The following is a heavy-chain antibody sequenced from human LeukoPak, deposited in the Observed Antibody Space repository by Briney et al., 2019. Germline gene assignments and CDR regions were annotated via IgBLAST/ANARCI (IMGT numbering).Heavy chain of an antibody. CDR1: GFTVSNSY. J-gene: IGHJ5*02. CDR3: ARARIEMTIIVDWFDP. Sequence: GGSLRLSCAASGFTVSNSYMSWVRQAPGKGLEWVSVIYSGGGTYYTDSVKGRFTISRDNSKNKLYLQMNSLRVEDTAVYYCARARIEMTIIVDWFDPWGQGTLVTVSS. V-gene: IGHV3-66*02. D-gene: IGHD5-24*01. CDR2: IYSGGGT.